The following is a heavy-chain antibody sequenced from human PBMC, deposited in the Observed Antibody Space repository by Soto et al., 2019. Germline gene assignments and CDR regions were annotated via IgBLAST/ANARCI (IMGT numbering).Heavy chain of an antibody. V-gene: IGHV4-30-2*01. CDR1: GGSISSGGYS. D-gene: IGHD2-2*01. CDR2: IYHSGST. J-gene: IGHJ4*02. Sequence: PSETLSLTCAVSGGSISSGGYSWSWIRQPPGKGLEWIGYIYHSGSTYYNPSLKSRVTISVDRSKNQFSLKLSSVTAADTAVYYCARAPKVDQLLFAFDYWGQGTLVTVSS. CDR3: ARAPKVDQLLFAFDY.